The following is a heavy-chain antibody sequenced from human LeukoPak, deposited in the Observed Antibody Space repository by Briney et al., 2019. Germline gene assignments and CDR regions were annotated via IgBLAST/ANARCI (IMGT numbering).Heavy chain of an antibody. CDR1: GFTFDDYA. CDR2: LSWNSGSI. D-gene: IGHD4-17*01. CDR3: ARGPNYGDRVDYLDS. Sequence: GRSLRLSCAASGFTFDDYAMHWVRQAPGKGLEWVSGLSWNSGSIGYADSVKGRFTVSRDNAKNSLNLQMNSLSAGDTAVYFCARGPNYGDRVDYLDSWGQGTKVTVSS. V-gene: IGHV3-9*01. J-gene: IGHJ4*02.